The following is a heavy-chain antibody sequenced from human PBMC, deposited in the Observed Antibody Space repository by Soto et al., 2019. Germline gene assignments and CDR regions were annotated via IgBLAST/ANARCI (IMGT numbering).Heavy chain of an antibody. Sequence: SVKVSCKASGGTFSSYAISWVRQAPGQGLEWMGGIIPIFGTANYAQKFQGRVTITADESTSTAYMELSSLRSEDTAVYYCAREYAPWIQLGXFDYWGQGTLVTVSS. CDR1: GGTFSSYA. CDR2: IIPIFGTA. D-gene: IGHD5-18*01. V-gene: IGHV1-69*13. CDR3: AREYAPWIQLGXFDY. J-gene: IGHJ4*02.